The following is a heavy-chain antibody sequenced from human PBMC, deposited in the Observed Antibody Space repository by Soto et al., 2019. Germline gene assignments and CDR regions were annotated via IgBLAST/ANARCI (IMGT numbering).Heavy chain of an antibody. J-gene: IGHJ4*02. CDR1: GASISRYY. D-gene: IGHD3-3*01. CDR3: ARGNDFWSGYYYFDY. Sequence: SETLSLTCTVSGASISRYYWSWIRQSPGKGLEWIGYLYNTGSTIYNPSLKSRVTISVDTSKNQFSLKLSSVTAADTAVYYCARGNDFWSGYYYFDYWGQGTLVTVSS. CDR2: LYNTGST. V-gene: IGHV4-59*01.